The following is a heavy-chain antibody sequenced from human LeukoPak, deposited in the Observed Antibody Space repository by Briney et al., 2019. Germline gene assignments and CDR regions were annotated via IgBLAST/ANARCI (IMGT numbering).Heavy chain of an antibody. CDR3: ATIRADQTLLY. CDR1: GGSFSGYY. Sequence: PSETLSLTCAVYGGSFSGYYWSWIRQPPGKGLEWIGNIYHSGSTYYNPSLKSRVTISVDTSKNQFSLKLNSVTAADTAVYYCATIRADQTLLYWGQGTLVTVSS. D-gene: IGHD2-15*01. J-gene: IGHJ4*02. CDR2: IYHSGST. V-gene: IGHV4-34*01.